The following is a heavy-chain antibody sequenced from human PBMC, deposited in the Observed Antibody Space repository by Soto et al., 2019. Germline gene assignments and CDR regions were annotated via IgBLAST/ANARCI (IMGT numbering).Heavy chain of an antibody. CDR3: VHKYWNNNSYYFDR. Sequence: QITVKESAPKLVKPSQTLTLTCAFSGFSFSTSGVGVGWVRQPPGKAPEWLALIYWDDDKRYRPSLKSRLSITKDTYKDHVVFTMTNMDPVDTATYCCVHKYWNNNSYYFDRWGRGTLVTVSS. CDR2: IYWDDDK. D-gene: IGHD1-1*01. CDR1: GFSFSTSGVG. J-gene: IGHJ2*01. V-gene: IGHV2-5*02.